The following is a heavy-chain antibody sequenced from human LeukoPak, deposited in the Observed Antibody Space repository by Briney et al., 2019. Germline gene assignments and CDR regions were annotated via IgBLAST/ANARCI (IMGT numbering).Heavy chain of an antibody. CDR2: IWYDGTNK. D-gene: IGHD6-19*01. V-gene: IGHV3-33*01. CDR1: GFTFSSYV. CDR3: ARSSRGSIAVAGHFDY. Sequence: GGSLRPSCAASGFTFSSYVMHWVRQAPGKGLEWVAVIWYDGTNKYYADSVKGRFTISRDNSKNTLYLQMNSLRAEDTAVYYCARSSRGSIAVAGHFDYWGQGTLVTVSS. J-gene: IGHJ4*02.